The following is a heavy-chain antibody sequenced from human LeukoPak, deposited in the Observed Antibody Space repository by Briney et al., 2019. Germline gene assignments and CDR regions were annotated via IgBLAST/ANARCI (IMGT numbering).Heavy chain of an antibody. Sequence: GGSLRLSCAASGFTFSSYWMSWVRQAPGKGLEWVANIKQDGSEKYYVDSVKGRFTISRDNAQNSLYLQMDSLRGEDTAVYYCTRDGIGPHDFWGQGTLVTVSS. CDR1: GFTFSSYW. CDR2: IKQDGSEK. J-gene: IGHJ4*02. V-gene: IGHV3-7*01. CDR3: TRDGIGPHDF.